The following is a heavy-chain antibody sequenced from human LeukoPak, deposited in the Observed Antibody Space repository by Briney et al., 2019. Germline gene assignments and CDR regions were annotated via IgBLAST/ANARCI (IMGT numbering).Heavy chain of an antibody. V-gene: IGHV1-58*01. D-gene: IGHD1-26*01. J-gene: IGHJ4*02. CDR2: IVVGSGNT. CDR3: AASYSGSYSNPLTPLDY. CDR1: GFTFTSSA. Sequence: ASVKVSCKASGFTFTSSAVQWVRQARGQRLEWIGWIVVGSGNTNYAQKFQERVTITRDMSTSTAYMELSSLRSEDTAVYYCAASYSGSYSNPLTPLDYWGQGTLVTVSS.